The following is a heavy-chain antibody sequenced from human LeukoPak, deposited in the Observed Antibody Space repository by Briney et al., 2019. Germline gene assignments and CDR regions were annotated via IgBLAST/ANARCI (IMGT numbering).Heavy chain of an antibody. CDR2: IYYSGST. J-gene: IGHJ4*02. D-gene: IGHD6-19*01. Sequence: SETLSLTCTVSGGSISSSSYYWGWIRQPPGKGLEWIGSIYYSGSTYYNPSLKSRVTISVDTSKNQFSLKLSSVTAADTAVYYCAIPSSGWYDPFDYWGPGTLVTVSS. CDR1: GGSISSSSYY. CDR3: AIPSSGWYDPFDY. V-gene: IGHV4-39*01.